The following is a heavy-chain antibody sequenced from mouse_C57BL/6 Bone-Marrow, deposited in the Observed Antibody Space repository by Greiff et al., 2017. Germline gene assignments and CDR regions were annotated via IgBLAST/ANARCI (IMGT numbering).Heavy chain of an antibody. CDR2: INPNYGTT. CDR1: GYSFTDYN. CDR3: ARGYDYDYAMDY. Sequence: EVQLQQSGPELVKPGASVKISCKASGYSFTDYNMNWVKQSNGKSLEWIGVINPNYGTTSYNQKFKGKATLTVDQSASTAYMQHNSLTSEDSAVYDCARGYDYDYAMDYWGQGTSVTVSS. J-gene: IGHJ4*01. D-gene: IGHD2-4*01. V-gene: IGHV1-39*01.